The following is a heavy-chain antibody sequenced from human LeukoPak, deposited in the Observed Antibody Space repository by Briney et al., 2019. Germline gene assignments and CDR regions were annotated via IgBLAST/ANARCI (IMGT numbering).Heavy chain of an antibody. CDR3: ATRGTTTTKYIEH. Sequence: QPGGPLRLSCAASGFTFSSYVMSWVRQAPGRGLEWVSTISSSGGYTYYTDSVKGRFTISRDNSMNTLHLQMNSLRAEDTAIYYCATRGTTTTKYIEHWGQGTLVTVSS. CDR2: ISSSGGYT. CDR1: GFTFSSYV. D-gene: IGHD1-1*01. J-gene: IGHJ4*02. V-gene: IGHV3-23*01.